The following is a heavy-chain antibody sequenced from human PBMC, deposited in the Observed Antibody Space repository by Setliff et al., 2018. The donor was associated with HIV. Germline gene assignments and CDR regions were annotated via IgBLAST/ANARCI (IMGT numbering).Heavy chain of an antibody. D-gene: IGHD3-22*01. J-gene: IGHJ4*02. CDR2: ISYSGST. V-gene: IGHV4-34*01. CDR3: ARLTTTYYYDSSAYYHPV. CDR1: GGSLSGQY. Sequence: PSETLSLTCAVYGGSLSGQYWSWIRQPPGKGLEWVGEISYSGSTNYNPSLKSRLTISVDTSKNQFSLKLSSVTAADTAVFYCARLTTTYYYDSSAYYHPVWGQGTLVTVSS.